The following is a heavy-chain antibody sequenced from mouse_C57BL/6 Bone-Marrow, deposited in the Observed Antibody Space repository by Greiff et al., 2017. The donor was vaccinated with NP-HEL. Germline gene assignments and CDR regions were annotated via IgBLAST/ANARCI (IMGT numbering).Heavy chain of an antibody. CDR3: ARDYGSSYAYAMDY. D-gene: IGHD1-1*01. CDR2: IDPNSGGT. J-gene: IGHJ4*01. CDR1: GYTFTSYW. V-gene: IGHV1-72*01. Sequence: QVQLQQPGAELVKPGASVKLSCKASGYTFTSYWMHWVKQRPGRGLEWIGRIDPNSGGTKYNEKFKSKATLTVDKPASTAYMQLSSLTSEDSAVYYCARDYGSSYAYAMDYWGQGTSVTVSS.